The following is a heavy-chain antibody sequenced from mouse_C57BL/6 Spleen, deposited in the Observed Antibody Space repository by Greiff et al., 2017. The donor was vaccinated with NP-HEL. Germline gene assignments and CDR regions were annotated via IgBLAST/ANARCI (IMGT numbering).Heavy chain of an antibody. CDR2: IWWDDDK. CDR1: GFSLSTFGMG. V-gene: IGHV8-8*01. CDR3: ARNPSQDDGYYWYFDV. D-gene: IGHD2-3*01. J-gene: IGHJ1*03. Sequence: QVTLKESGPGILQPSQTLSLTCSFSGFSLSTFGMGVGWIRQPSGKGLEWLAHIWWDDDKYYNPALKSRLTISKDTSKNQVFLKIANVDTADTATYYCARNPSQDDGYYWYFDVWGTGTTVTVSS.